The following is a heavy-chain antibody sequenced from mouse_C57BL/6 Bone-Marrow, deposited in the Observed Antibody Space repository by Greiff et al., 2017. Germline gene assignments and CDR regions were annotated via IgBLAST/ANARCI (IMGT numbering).Heavy chain of an antibody. CDR2: IYPGNGDT. J-gene: IGHJ4*01. CDR3: ASGDYSFCYYAMDY. D-gene: IGHD2-4*01. CDR1: GYTFTSYN. Sequence: QVQLQQSGAELVRPGASVKMSCKASGYTFTSYNMHWVKQTPRQGLEWIGAIYPGNGDTSYNQKFKGKATLTVDKSSSTAYMQLSRLTSEDSAVYACASGDYSFCYYAMDYWGQGTSVTVSS. V-gene: IGHV1-12*01.